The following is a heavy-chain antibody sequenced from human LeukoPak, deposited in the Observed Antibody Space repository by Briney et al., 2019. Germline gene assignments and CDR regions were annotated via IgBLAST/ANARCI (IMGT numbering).Heavy chain of an antibody. CDR3: ARANYDFWSGYYTGLSLGWFDP. CDR1: GGSISSSSYY. Sequence: SETLSLTCTVSGGSISSSSYYWGWIRRPPGKGLEWIGSIYYSGSTYYNPSLKSRVTISVDTSKNQFSLKLSSVTAADTAVYYCARANYDFWSGYYTGLSLGWFDPWGQGTLVTVSS. J-gene: IGHJ5*02. D-gene: IGHD3-3*01. V-gene: IGHV4-39*07. CDR2: IYYSGST.